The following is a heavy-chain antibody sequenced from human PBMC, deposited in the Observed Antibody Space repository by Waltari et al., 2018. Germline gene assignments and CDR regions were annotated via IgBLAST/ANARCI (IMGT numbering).Heavy chain of an antibody. CDR1: GGTFKHYA. J-gene: IGHJ5*02. CDR3: ARDPRSGYYSSGFSGWFDP. D-gene: IGHD3-22*01. CDR2: SIPAFGIGTA. Sequence: QVQLVQSGAEVKKPGSSVKVSCKVSGGTFKHYAITWVRQAPGQGLEWMGGSIPAFGIGTANYARKFQGRVSMTADESTGTAYMELSSLTSDDTAVYYCARDPRSGYYSSGFSGWFDPWGQGTLVTVSS. V-gene: IGHV1-69*01.